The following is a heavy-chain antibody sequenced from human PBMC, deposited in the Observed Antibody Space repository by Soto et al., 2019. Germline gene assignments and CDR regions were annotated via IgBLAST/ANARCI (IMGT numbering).Heavy chain of an antibody. Sequence: GGSLRLSCAASGFTLSTYWMNWVRQTPGKGLMWVSLISPDGSNRCYEDSVKGRLTISRDKSKNSLYLQMNSLRAEDTAVYYCARDLVAARPPIWGQGNMVTVSS. CDR1: GFTLSTYW. V-gene: IGHV3-74*01. D-gene: IGHD6-6*01. CDR3: ARDLVAARPPI. CDR2: ISPDGSNR. J-gene: IGHJ4*02.